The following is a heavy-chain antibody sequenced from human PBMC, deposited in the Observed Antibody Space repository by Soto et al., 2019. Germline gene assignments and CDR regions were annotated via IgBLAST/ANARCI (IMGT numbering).Heavy chain of an antibody. CDR3: ARVDDFWSGYLTHNWFDP. V-gene: IGHV1-8*01. J-gene: IGHJ5*02. CDR1: GYTFTSYD. D-gene: IGHD3-3*01. CDR2: MNPNSGNT. Sequence: QVQLVQSGAEVKKPGASVKVSCKASGYTFTSYDINWVRQATGQGFEWMGWMNPNSGNTGYAQKFQGRVTMTRNTSISTAYMELSSLRSEDTAVYYCARVDDFWSGYLTHNWFDPWGQGTLVTVSS.